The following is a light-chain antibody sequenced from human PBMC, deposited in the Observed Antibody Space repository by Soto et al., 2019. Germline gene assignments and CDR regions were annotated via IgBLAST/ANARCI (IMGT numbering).Light chain of an antibody. CDR3: AAWDDSLNGHVV. CDR1: SSNIGSNT. V-gene: IGLV1-44*01. CDR2: SNN. J-gene: IGLJ2*01. Sequence: QSVLTQPPSASGTPGQRVTISGSGSSSNIGSNTVNWYQQLPGTAPKLLIYSNNQRPSGVPDRFSCSKSGTSASLAISGLKSEDEADYYCAAWDDSLNGHVVFGGGTKLTVL.